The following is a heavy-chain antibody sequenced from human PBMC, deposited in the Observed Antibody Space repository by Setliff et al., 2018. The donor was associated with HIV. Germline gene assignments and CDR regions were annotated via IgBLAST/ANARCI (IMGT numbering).Heavy chain of an antibody. CDR1: GGSISNHF. CDR3: ARHLESSGLHGRVFDL. D-gene: IGHD6-19*01. V-gene: IGHV4-59*08. Sequence: SETLSLTCTVPGGSISNHFWSWIRQPPGKGLEWIGHIHYTGTTNYNTSLKSRVTISIDTSKSQFSLRLRSVTAADTALYYCARHLESSGLHGRVFDLWGPGSLVTVSS. CDR2: IHYTGTT. J-gene: IGHJ4*02.